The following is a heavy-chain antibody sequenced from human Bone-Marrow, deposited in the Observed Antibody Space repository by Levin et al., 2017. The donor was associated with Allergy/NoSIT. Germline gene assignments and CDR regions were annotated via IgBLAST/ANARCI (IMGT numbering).Heavy chain of an antibody. CDR2: IKSDGSTT. CDR3: ARDGAGSWYLDY. D-gene: IGHD6-13*01. J-gene: IGHJ4*02. CDR1: GFTFSSYW. Sequence: PGGSLRLSCVASGFTFSSYWMHWVRQAPGKGLVWVSRIKSDGSTTNYADSVKGRFTISRDNAKNTLYLQVSSLRAEDTAVYYCARDGAGSWYLDYWGQGTLVTVSS. V-gene: IGHV3-74*01.